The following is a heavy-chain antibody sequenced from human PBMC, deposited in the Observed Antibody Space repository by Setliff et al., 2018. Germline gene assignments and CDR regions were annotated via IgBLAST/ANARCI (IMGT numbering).Heavy chain of an antibody. CDR1: GFTFTNYI. CDR2: MSLDETNK. Sequence: QPGGSLRLSCAASGFTFTNYIIHWVRQAPGKGLEWVAVMSLDETNKYYADSVKGRFAISRDNAKNSLYLQMNSLRAEDTAVYYCARDPPWELRYFDLWGRGTLVTVSS. J-gene: IGHJ2*01. V-gene: IGHV3-30*09. D-gene: IGHD1-26*01. CDR3: ARDPPWELRYFDL.